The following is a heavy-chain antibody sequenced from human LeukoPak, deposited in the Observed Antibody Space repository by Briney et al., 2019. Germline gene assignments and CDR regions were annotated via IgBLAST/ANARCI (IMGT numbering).Heavy chain of an antibody. CDR3: AKDAYDCSSTSCYWRGYYYYYMDV. D-gene: IGHD2-2*01. CDR1: GFTFSNYA. J-gene: IGHJ6*03. CDR2: ISGSGGST. Sequence: GGSLRLSCAVSGFTFSNYAMSWVRQAPEKGLEWVSAISGSGGSTYYADSVKGRFTISRDNSKNTLYLQMNSLRAEDTAVYYCAKDAYDCSSTSCYWRGYYYYYMDVWGKRTTVTVSS. V-gene: IGHV3-23*01.